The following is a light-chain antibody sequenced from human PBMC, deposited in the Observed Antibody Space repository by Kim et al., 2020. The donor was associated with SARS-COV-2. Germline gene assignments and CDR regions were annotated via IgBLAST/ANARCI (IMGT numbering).Light chain of an antibody. J-gene: IGKJ4*01. CDR2: GAS. Sequence: SLSPGERATLSCRASQSVSSSYLAWYQQKPGQAPRLLIYGASSRATGIPDRFSGSGSETDFTLTISRLEPEDFAVYYCQQYGSSPFGGGTKVDIK. V-gene: IGKV3-20*01. CDR3: QQYGSSP. CDR1: QSVSSSY.